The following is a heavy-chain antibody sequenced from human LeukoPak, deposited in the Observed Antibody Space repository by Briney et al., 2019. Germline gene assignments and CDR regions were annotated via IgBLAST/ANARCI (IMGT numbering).Heavy chain of an antibody. J-gene: IGHJ5*02. CDR1: GGSISSYY. CDR2: IYYSGST. V-gene: IGHV4-59*08. Sequence: SETLSLTCTVSGGSISSYYWSWIRQPPGKGLEWIGYIYYSGSTNYNPSLKSRVTISVDTSKNQFSLKLSSVTAADTAVYYCARQIFMAAAGPRGGWFGPWGQGTLVTVSS. CDR3: ARQIFMAAAGPRGGWFGP. D-gene: IGHD6-13*01.